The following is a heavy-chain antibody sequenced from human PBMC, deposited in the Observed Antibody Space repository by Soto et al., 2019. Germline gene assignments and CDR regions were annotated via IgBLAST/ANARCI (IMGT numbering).Heavy chain of an antibody. Sequence: QLQLQESGSGLVKPSQTLSLTCVVSGGSISSGGYSWSWIRQPPGKGLEWSGYIYHSGSTYYNPSLKSRVTISVVRSKNQFSLKLSSVTAADTAVYYCARVDYDSTWFDPWGQGTLVTVSS. D-gene: IGHD3-22*01. CDR1: GGSISSGGYS. CDR3: ARVDYDSTWFDP. V-gene: IGHV4-30-2*01. CDR2: IYHSGST. J-gene: IGHJ5*02.